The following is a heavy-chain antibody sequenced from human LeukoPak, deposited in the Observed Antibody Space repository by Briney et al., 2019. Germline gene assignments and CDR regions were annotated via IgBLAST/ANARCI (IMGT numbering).Heavy chain of an antibody. V-gene: IGHV3-21*01. CDR1: GFPFSSYS. CDR2: ISSSSSYI. J-gene: IGHJ4*02. D-gene: IGHD1-7*01. CDR3: ARSSRELGGYAPWELMPPFDY. Sequence: GGSLRLSCAASGFPFSSYSMNWVRQAPGKGLEWVSSISSSSSYIYYADSVKGRFTISRDSAKNSLYLQMNSLRAEDTAVYYCARSSRELGGYAPWELMPPFDYWGQGTLVTVSS.